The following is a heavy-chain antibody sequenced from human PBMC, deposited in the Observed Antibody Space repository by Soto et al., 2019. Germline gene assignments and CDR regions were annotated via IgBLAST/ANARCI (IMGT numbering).Heavy chain of an antibody. J-gene: IGHJ4*02. D-gene: IGHD1-26*01. CDR2: MNKDGSGT. CDR3: ARDSGYHSVDY. Sequence: PGGSLRLSCAASGFTFPSYWMAWVRQAPGKGLEWVANMNKDGSGTFHVDSVKGRFTISRDNTKNSLYLQMDSLRAEDTALYYCARDSGYHSVDYWGEGTLVTVSS. V-gene: IGHV3-7*01. CDR1: GFTFPSYW.